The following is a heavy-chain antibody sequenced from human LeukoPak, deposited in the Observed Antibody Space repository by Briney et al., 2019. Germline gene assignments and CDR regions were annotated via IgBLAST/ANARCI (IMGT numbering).Heavy chain of an antibody. Sequence: VASVKVSCKASGYTFTSYDINWVRQATGQGLEWMGWMNPNSRNTGYAQKFQGRVTMTRNTSISTAYMELSSLRSEDTAVYYCARGLHLSRAAADPWGQGTLVTVSS. D-gene: IGHD6-13*01. CDR3: ARGLHLSRAAADP. V-gene: IGHV1-8*01. CDR1: GYTFTSYD. J-gene: IGHJ5*02. CDR2: MNPNSRNT.